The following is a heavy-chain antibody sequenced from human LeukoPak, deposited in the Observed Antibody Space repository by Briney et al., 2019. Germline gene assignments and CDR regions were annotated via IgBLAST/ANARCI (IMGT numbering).Heavy chain of an antibody. D-gene: IGHD3-22*01. CDR1: GYTFTGYY. J-gene: IGHJ4*02. Sequence: ASVKVSCKASGYTFTGYYRHWVRQAPGQGLEWMGWMNPNSGGTNYAQKFQGRVTMTRDTSISTAYMELSRLRSDDTAVYYCARDFYGYYDSSGYYHYFDYWGQGTLVTVSS. CDR2: MNPNSGGT. V-gene: IGHV1-2*02. CDR3: ARDFYGYYDSSGYYHYFDY.